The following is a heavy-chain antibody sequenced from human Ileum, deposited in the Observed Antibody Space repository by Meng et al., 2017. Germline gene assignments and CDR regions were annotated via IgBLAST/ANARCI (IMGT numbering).Heavy chain of an antibody. Sequence: QRQLQESGPGLVKPSETLSLTCTVSGDSVSSGSYYWVWIRQPPGKALEWIGAFYFTGYTYYGPSLTGRGTISVDTSRNQFSLKLNSVTAADTALYFCARHGHFTPDKYYFDYWGQGTLVTVSS. CDR1: GDSVSSGSYY. CDR3: ARHGHFTPDKYYFDY. D-gene: IGHD3-3*02. J-gene: IGHJ4*02. V-gene: IGHV4-39*01. CDR2: FYFTGYT.